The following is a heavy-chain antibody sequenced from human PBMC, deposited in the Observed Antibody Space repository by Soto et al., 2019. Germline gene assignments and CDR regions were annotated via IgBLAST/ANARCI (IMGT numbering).Heavy chain of an antibody. CDR3: ARDADYGGSRGGMDV. D-gene: IGHD4-17*01. Sequence: QVRLEESGPGLVKPSETLSLICSVSGGSVNNANYFWNWIRHHPENGLEWIVYIYYSGSTRYNPSFKTRATLSIDTSKNLFSLRLNSVTVADTAVYFCARDADYGGSRGGMDVWGRGTTVTVSS. V-gene: IGHV4-31*03. CDR1: GGSVNNANYF. CDR2: IYYSGST. J-gene: IGHJ6*02.